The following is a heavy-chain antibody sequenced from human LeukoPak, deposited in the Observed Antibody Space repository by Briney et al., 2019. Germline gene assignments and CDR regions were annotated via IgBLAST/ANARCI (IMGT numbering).Heavy chain of an antibody. CDR1: GYTFTSYG. CDR2: SSAYNGNT. Sequence: GASVKVSCTASGYTFTSYGISWVRQAAGQGPEWMGGSSAYNGNTNSAQELHGSVTMTTDTSTSTAYMELRSLRSDETAVYYCARDPPNLGYCSGGSCYSRSYGMDVWGQGTTVTVSS. J-gene: IGHJ6*02. D-gene: IGHD2-15*01. CDR3: ARDPPNLGYCSGGSCYSRSYGMDV. V-gene: IGHV1-18*01.